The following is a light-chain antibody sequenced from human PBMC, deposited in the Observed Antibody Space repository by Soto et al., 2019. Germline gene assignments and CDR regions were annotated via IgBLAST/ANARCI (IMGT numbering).Light chain of an antibody. Sequence: QSALTEPASVSRSRGQSITISGTGTSSDVGGYNSVSWYQQHPGKAPKLMIYEVSHRPSGVSNRFSGSKSANTASLTISGLQAEDEADYYCSSFTTSTPYVFGTGTKVTVL. CDR3: SSFTTSTPYV. CDR2: EVS. CDR1: SSDVGGYNS. V-gene: IGLV2-14*01. J-gene: IGLJ1*01.